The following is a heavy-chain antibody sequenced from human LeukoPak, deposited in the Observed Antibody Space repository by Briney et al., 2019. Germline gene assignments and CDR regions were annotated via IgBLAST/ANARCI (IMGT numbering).Heavy chain of an antibody. CDR2: INPSSGGT. V-gene: IGHV1-2*02. CDR1: GYTFTGCY. D-gene: IGHD5-18*01. Sequence: GASVKVSCKASGYTFTGCYVHWVRQAPGQGLEWMGWINPSSGGTNYAQKFQGRVTMTGDTSISTAYLELSRLTSDDTAVYFCAGRPDTSMVAIFDYWGQGTLVTISS. CDR3: AGRPDTSMVAIFDY. J-gene: IGHJ4*02.